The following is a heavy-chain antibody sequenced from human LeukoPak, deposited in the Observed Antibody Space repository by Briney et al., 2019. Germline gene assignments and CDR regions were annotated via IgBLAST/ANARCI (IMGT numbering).Heavy chain of an antibody. D-gene: IGHD6-13*01. CDR2: IWFDGNNK. Sequence: GGSLRLSCAASGFSFSTYGIHWVRQAPGKGLEWVAVIWFDGNNKYYADSVKGRFTISRDNSKSTLYLEMNSLRAEDTAVYYCASRAGYTGSWSAFDSWGQGTLVTVSS. CDR1: GFSFSTYG. CDR3: ASRAGYTGSWSAFDS. V-gene: IGHV3-33*01. J-gene: IGHJ4*02.